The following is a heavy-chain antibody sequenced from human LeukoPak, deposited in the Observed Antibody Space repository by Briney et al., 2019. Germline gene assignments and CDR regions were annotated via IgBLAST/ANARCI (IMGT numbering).Heavy chain of an antibody. CDR2: ISSSGSTI. Sequence: PGGSLRLSCAASGFTFSDYYMSWIRQAPGKGLEWVSYISSSGSTIYYADSVKGRFTISRDNSKNTLYLQMNSLRAEDTAVYYCARDLYDSSGPFDYWGQGTLVTVSS. V-gene: IGHV3-11*04. CDR3: ARDLYDSSGPFDY. J-gene: IGHJ4*02. CDR1: GFTFSDYY. D-gene: IGHD3-22*01.